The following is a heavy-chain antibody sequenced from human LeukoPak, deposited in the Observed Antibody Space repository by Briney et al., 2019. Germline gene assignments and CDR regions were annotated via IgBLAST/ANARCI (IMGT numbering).Heavy chain of an antibody. CDR3: ARAARWLPTDY. D-gene: IGHD5-24*01. CDR1: GFTFISYE. Sequence: GGSLKLSWAASGFTFISYEMNWARQPPGTGLEWVSYISSSGSTISYANSVKGRFTISRDNAKNSLYLQMNSLRAEDTVVYYCARAARWLPTDYWGQGTLVTVSS. V-gene: IGHV3-48*03. CDR2: ISSSGSTI. J-gene: IGHJ4*02.